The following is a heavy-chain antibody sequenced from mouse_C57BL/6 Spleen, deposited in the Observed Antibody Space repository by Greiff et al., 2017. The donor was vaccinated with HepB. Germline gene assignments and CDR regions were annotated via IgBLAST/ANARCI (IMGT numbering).Heavy chain of an antibody. CDR3: ASWEYDYDVEMDY. V-gene: IGHV1-22*01. CDR1: GYTFTDYN. D-gene: IGHD2-4*01. CDR2: INPNNGGT. J-gene: IGHJ4*01. Sequence: EVKLVESGPELVKPGASVKMSCKASGYTFTDYNMHWVKQSHGKSLEWIGYINPNNGGTSYNQKFKGKATLTVNKSSSTAYMELRSLTSEDSAVYYCASWEYDYDVEMDYWGQGTSVTVSS.